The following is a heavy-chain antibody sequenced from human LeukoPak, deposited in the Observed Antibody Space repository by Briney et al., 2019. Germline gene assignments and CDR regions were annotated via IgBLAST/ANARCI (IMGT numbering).Heavy chain of an antibody. J-gene: IGHJ6*02. CDR3: ARVSTQAPKDITIFGVVTYTHLDYGMDV. V-gene: IGHV1-69*04. D-gene: IGHD3-3*01. CDR2: IIPIFGIA. Sequence: SVKVSCRASGGTFSSYAISWVRQAPGQGLEWMGRIIPIFGIANYAQKFQGRVTITADKSTSTAYMELSSLRSEDTAVYYCARVSTQAPKDITIFGVVTYTHLDYGMDVWGQGTTVTVSS. CDR1: GGTFSSYA.